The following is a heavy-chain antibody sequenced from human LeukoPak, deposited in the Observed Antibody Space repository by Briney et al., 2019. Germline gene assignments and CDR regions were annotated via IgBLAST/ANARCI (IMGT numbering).Heavy chain of an antibody. V-gene: IGHV3-30-3*01. CDR3: ASRKDTPHLPDY. J-gene: IGHJ4*02. D-gene: IGHD5-18*01. CDR1: GFTFSSYA. Sequence: GRSLRLSCAASGFTFSSYAMHWVRQAPGKGLEWVAVISYDESNKYYADSVKGRFTISRDNSKNTLYLQMNSLRAEDTAVYYCASRKDTPHLPDYWGQGTLVTVSS. CDR2: ISYDESNK.